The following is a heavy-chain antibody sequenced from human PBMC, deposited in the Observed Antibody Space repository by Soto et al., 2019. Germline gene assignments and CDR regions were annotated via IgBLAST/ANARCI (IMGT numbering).Heavy chain of an antibody. CDR1: GYSFTSYW. J-gene: IGHJ6*02. CDR2: IDPSDSYT. Sequence: GESLKISCKGSGYSFTSYWISWVRQMPGKGLEWMGRIDPSDSYTNYSPSFQGHVTISADKSISTAYLQWSSLKASDTAMYYCARGSDDFWSGYLTPYYGMDVWGQGTTVTVSS. V-gene: IGHV5-10-1*01. CDR3: ARGSDDFWSGYLTPYYGMDV. D-gene: IGHD3-3*01.